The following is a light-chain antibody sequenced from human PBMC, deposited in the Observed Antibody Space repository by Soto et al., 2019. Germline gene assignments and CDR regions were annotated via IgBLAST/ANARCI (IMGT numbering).Light chain of an antibody. CDR3: AAWDDSLNGHV. CDR1: SSNIGTST. J-gene: IGLJ1*01. Sequence: QSALPQPPSSSGTPGQRVTISCSGSSSNIGTSTVNWYQQLPGTAPKLLIYTNNQRPSGVPDRFSGSKSGTSASLAISGLQSEDEADYYCAAWDDSLNGHVFGTGTKVTVL. CDR2: TNN. V-gene: IGLV1-44*01.